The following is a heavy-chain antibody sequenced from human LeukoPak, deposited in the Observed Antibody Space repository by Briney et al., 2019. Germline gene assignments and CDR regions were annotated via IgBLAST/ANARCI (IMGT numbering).Heavy chain of an antibody. CDR3: AKDINWDDGFDY. J-gene: IGHJ4*02. V-gene: IGHV3-23*01. D-gene: IGHD1-1*01. CDR1: GFTFSSYA. Sequence: GGSLRLSCAASGFTFSSYAMSWVRQAPGKGLEWVSAISGSGGSTYYAHSVKGRFTLSRDNTKNTLYLQMNSLKAEDTAVYYCAKDINWDDGFDYWGQGTLVTVSS. CDR2: ISGSGGST.